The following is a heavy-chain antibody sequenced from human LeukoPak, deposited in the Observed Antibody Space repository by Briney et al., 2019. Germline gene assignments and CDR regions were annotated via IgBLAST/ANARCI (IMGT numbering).Heavy chain of an antibody. CDR1: GGTFSSYA. J-gene: IGHJ6*03. CDR2: IIPIFGTA. V-gene: IGHV1-69*05. Sequence: SVKVSCKASGGTFSSYAISWVRQAPGQGLEWMGRIIPIFGTANYAQKFQGRVTITTDESTSTAYMELSSLRSEDTAVYYCAGTYYYDSSGSYYYYMDVWGKGTTVTVSS. CDR3: AGTYYYDSSGSYYYYMDV. D-gene: IGHD3-22*01.